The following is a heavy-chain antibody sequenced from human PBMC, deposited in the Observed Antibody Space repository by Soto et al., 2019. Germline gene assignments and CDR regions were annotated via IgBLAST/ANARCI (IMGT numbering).Heavy chain of an antibody. V-gene: IGHV1-18*01. J-gene: IGHJ4*02. CDR1: GYTFSSYF. Sequence: QVQLVQSGAGVKKPGASVKVSCKASGYTFSSYFSSWVRQAPGQGLEWLGWISAYDGNTNYAHNLQGRGTMTTDTSTSTAYMELGSLRSHDTAVYYCAKDLPPVDYWGQGTLVTVSS. CDR2: ISAYDGNT. CDR3: AKDLPPVDY.